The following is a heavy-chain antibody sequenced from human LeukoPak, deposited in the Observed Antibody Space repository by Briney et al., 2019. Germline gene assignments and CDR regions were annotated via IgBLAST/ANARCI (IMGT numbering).Heavy chain of an antibody. CDR2: ISIFDGKT. CDR1: GYTFSTNG. D-gene: IGHD1-14*01. Sequence: ASVKVSCKASGYTFSTNGITWVRQAPGQGLEWMGWISIFDGKTDYAQKLQGRVTMTTDTSTSTAYMELSSLRSEDTAVYYCARGYNLVSGMDVWGQGTTVTVSS. V-gene: IGHV1-18*01. J-gene: IGHJ6*02. CDR3: ARGYNLVSGMDV.